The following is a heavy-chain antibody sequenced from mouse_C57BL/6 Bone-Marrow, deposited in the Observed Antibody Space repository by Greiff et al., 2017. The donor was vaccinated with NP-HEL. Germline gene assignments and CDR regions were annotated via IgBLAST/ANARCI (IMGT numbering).Heavy chain of an antibody. Sequence: VQLQQSGAELVRPGASVKLSCTASGFNIKDDYMHWVKQRPEQGLERIGWIDPENGDTEYASKFQGKATITADTSSNTAYLQLSSLTSEDTAVYYCTATYDYDNYFDYWGQGTTLTVSS. V-gene: IGHV14-4*01. J-gene: IGHJ2*01. D-gene: IGHD2-4*01. CDR1: GFNIKDDY. CDR2: IDPENGDT. CDR3: TATYDYDNYFDY.